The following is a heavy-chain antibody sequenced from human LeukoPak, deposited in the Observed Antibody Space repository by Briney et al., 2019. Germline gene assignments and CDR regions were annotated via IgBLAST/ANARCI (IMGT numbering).Heavy chain of an antibody. J-gene: IGHJ6*04. V-gene: IGHV4-39*01. CDR2: IYFSGST. D-gene: IGHD3-10*01. CDR3: ARSPRGGSGSYYKSLGHV. Sequence: SETLSLTCTVSGGSISSSSYYWGWIRQPPGKGLEWIGSIYFSGSTYSNPSIKSRVTISVDSSKNQFSLKLSSVTAADTAVYYCARSPRGGSGSYYKSLGHVWGKGTTVTVSS. CDR1: GGSISSSSYY.